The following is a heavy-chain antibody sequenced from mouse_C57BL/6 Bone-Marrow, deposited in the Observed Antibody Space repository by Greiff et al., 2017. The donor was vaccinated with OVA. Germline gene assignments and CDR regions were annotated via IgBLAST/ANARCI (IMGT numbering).Heavy chain of an antibody. CDR1: GFSFTSYG. D-gene: IGHD2-1*01. V-gene: IGHV2-2*01. CDR2: IWSGGST. Sequence: VQLQESGPGLVQPSQSLSITCTVSGFSFTSYGVHWVRQSPGKGLEWLGVIWSGGSTDYDADIITRLSTIKDNSKSQVFFKMNSMQADDTAIYYCASEEDIYYCNNEGCFAYWGQGTLVTVSA. CDR3: ASEEDIYYCNNEGCFAY. J-gene: IGHJ3*01.